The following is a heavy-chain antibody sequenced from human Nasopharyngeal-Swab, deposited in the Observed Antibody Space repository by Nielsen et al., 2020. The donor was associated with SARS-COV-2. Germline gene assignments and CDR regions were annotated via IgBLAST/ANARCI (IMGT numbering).Heavy chain of an antibody. CDR1: GFTFSSYA. CDR2: ISGSGGST. Sequence: GVLKISCAASGFTFSSYAMSWVRQAPGKGLEWVSAISGSGGSTYYADSVKGRFTISRDNSKNTLYLQMNSLRAEDTAVYYCTKGGFGRPPPYYFDYWGQGTLVTVSS. J-gene: IGHJ4*02. D-gene: IGHD3-10*01. V-gene: IGHV3-23*01. CDR3: TKGGFGRPPPYYFDY.